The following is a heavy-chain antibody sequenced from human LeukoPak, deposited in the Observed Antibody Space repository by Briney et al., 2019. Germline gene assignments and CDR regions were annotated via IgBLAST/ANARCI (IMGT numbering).Heavy chain of an antibody. J-gene: IGHJ2*01. CDR2: INHSGST. CDR3: ARDRGEWLTRLGYWYFDL. V-gene: IGHV4-34*01. CDR1: GGSFSGYY. Sequence: SETLSLTCAVYGGSFSGYYWSWIRQPPGKGLEWIGEINHSGSTNYNPSLKSRVTISVDTSKNQFSLKLSSVTAADTAVYYCARDRGEWLTRLGYWYFDLWGRGTLVTVSS. D-gene: IGHD6-19*01.